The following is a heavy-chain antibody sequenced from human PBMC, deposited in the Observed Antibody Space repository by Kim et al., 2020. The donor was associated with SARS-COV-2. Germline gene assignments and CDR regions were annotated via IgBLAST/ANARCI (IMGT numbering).Heavy chain of an antibody. V-gene: IGHV1-18*01. Sequence: YAQRLQGRVTMTTDTSTRTAYMELRSLRCDDTAVYYCARHKSTKKGYFDYWGQGTLVTVSS. CDR3: ARHKSTKKGYFDY. J-gene: IGHJ4*02.